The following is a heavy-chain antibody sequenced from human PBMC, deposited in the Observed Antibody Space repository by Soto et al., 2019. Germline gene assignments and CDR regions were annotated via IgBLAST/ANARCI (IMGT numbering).Heavy chain of an antibody. D-gene: IGHD1-1*01. J-gene: IGHJ1*01. Sequence: PGESLKISCKGSGYSFTNYWIGWVRQMPGKELEWMGSIYPGNSDTTYSPSFQGQVTVSADKSLSTAYLQWSSLRASDTAMYYCARAQTTGRMRTYDCCGQGTLVNVSS. CDR1: GYSFTNYW. V-gene: IGHV5-51*01. CDR3: ARAQTTGRMRTYDC. CDR2: IYPGNSDT.